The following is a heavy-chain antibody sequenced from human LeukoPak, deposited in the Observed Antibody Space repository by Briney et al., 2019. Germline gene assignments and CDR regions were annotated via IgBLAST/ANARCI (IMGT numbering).Heavy chain of an antibody. D-gene: IGHD1-26*01. CDR1: GFIFSSYW. CDR2: IREDGSEK. Sequence: GGSLRLSCAASGFIFSSYWMSWVRQAPGKGLEWVANIREDGSEKYYVDSVKGRFTISRDNAKNSLYLQMNSLRAEDTAVYYCARISGRYVFDYWGQGTLVTISS. V-gene: IGHV3-7*05. J-gene: IGHJ4*02. CDR3: ARISGRYVFDY.